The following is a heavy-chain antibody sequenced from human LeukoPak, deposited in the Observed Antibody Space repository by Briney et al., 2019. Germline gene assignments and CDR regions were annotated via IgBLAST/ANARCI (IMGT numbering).Heavy chain of an antibody. Sequence: SETLSLTCTVSGGSISSGSYYWSWIRQPAGKGLEWIGRIYTSGSTNYNPSLKSRVTITVDTSKNQFSLKLSSVTAADTAVYYCARSSGEQQLDDWGRGDAFDIWGQGTMVTVSS. J-gene: IGHJ3*02. CDR1: GGSISSGSYY. D-gene: IGHD6-13*01. CDR2: IYTSGST. CDR3: ARSSGEQQLDDWGRGDAFDI. V-gene: IGHV4-61*02.